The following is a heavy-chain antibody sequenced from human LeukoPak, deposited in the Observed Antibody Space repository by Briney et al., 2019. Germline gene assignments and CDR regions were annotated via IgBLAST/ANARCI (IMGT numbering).Heavy chain of an antibody. Sequence: GGSLRLSCAASGFIFSSYNMNCVRQAPGKGLEWVSSISTSSSYIYYADSVKVRFTISRDNAKNSLYLQMNSLRVEDTAVYYCARDSRGSSWFFDYWGQGALVTVSS. CDR2: ISTSSSYI. V-gene: IGHV3-21*01. CDR1: GFIFSSYN. J-gene: IGHJ4*02. CDR3: ARDSRGSSWFFDY. D-gene: IGHD6-13*01.